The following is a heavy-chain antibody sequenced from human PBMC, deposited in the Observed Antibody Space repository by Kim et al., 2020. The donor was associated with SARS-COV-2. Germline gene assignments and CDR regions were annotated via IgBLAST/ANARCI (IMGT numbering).Heavy chain of an antibody. Sequence: GGSLRLSCAASGFTFSSYGMHWVRQAPGKGLEWVAVIWYDGSNKYYADSVKGRFTISRDNSKNTLYLQMNSLRAEDTAVYYCARDTRDPLAYDSSGYERYFDLWGRGTLVTVSS. CDR1: GFTFSSYG. CDR3: ARDTRDPLAYDSSGYERYFDL. CDR2: IWYDGSNK. J-gene: IGHJ2*01. V-gene: IGHV3-33*01. D-gene: IGHD3-22*01.